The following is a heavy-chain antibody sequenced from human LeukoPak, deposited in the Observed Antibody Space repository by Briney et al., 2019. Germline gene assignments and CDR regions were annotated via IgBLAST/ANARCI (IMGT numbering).Heavy chain of an antibody. CDR1: GGSISSGGYS. CDR2: IYHSGST. Sequence: SETLSLTCAVSGGSISSGGYSWSWIRQPPGKGLERIGYIYHSGSTYYNPSLKSRVTISVDRSKNQFSLKLSSVTAADTAVYYCARVRSNYSHGMDVWGQGTTVTVSS. V-gene: IGHV4-30-2*01. CDR3: ARVRSNYSHGMDV. J-gene: IGHJ6*02. D-gene: IGHD4-4*01.